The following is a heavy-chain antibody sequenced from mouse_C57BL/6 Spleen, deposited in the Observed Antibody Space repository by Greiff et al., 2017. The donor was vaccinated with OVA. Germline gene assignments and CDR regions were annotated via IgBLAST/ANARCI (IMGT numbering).Heavy chain of an antibody. CDR3: ARWGPFDY. CDR2: IYPGDGDT. J-gene: IGHJ2*01. Sequence: VQLQQSGPELVKPGASVKISCKASGYAFSSSWMNWVKQRPGKGLEWIGRIYPGDGDTNYNGKFKGKATLTADKSSSTAYMQLSSLTSEDSAVYFCARWGPFDYWGQGTTLTVSP. CDR1: GYAFSSSW. V-gene: IGHV1-82*01.